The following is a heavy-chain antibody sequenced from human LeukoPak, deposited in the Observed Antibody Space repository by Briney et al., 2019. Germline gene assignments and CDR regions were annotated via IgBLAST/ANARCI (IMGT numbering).Heavy chain of an antibody. V-gene: IGHV3-20*04. CDR2: INWNGGST. CDR3: ARAGLYNWNYEGTAYFDY. J-gene: IGHJ4*02. CDR1: GFTFDDYG. Sequence: GGSLRLSCAASGFTFDDYGMSWVRQAPGKGLVWVSGINWNGGSTGYADSVKGRFTISRDNAKNSLYLQMNSLRAEDTALYYCARAGLYNWNYEGTAYFDYWGQGTLVTVSS. D-gene: IGHD1-7*01.